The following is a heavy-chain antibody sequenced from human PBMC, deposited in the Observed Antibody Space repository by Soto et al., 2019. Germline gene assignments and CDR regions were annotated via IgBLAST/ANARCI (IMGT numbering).Heavy chain of an antibody. D-gene: IGHD3-3*01. V-gene: IGHV4-31*03. CDR2: ISYSGNT. J-gene: IGHJ3*02. Sequence: SETLSLTCTVSGGSFSGDGYYWSWIRQHPGKGLEWMGYISYSGNTKYKPSLQSRITISVDTSENQFSLRLTSVTAADTAIYFCARTSIFGVVLNAFDIWGQGTLVTVSS. CDR1: GGSFSGDGYY. CDR3: ARTSIFGVVLNAFDI.